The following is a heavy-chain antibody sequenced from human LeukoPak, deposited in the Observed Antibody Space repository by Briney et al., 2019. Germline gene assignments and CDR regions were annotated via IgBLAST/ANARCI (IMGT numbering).Heavy chain of an antibody. Sequence: PSETLSLTCTVSGGSISSYYWSWIRQPPGKGLEWIGYIYYSGSTNYNPSLKSRVTISVDTSKNQFSLKLSSVTAADTAVYYCARGDNYGDYEGSHMDVWGKGTTVTISS. D-gene: IGHD4-17*01. V-gene: IGHV4-59*01. CDR1: GGSISSYY. CDR2: IYYSGST. CDR3: ARGDNYGDYEGSHMDV. J-gene: IGHJ6*03.